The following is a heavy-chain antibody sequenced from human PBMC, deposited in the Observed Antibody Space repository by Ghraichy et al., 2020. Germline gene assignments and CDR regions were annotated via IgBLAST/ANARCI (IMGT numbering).Heavy chain of an antibody. J-gene: IGHJ6*02. D-gene: IGHD6-19*01. V-gene: IGHV3-74*01. CDR3: ARGWYYGMDV. CDR1: GFSFSNYW. Sequence: GESLNISCAASGFSFSNYWMHWVRQAPGKGLVWVSRINSVETTTTHADSVKGRFTISRDNAKNTLYLQMSSLRAEDTGVNYCARGWYYGMDVWGQGTTVTVSS. CDR2: INSVETTT.